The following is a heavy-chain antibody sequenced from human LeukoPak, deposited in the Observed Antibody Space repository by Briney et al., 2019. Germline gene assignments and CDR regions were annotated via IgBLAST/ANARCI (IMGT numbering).Heavy chain of an antibody. CDR1: GGSFSGYY. CDR2: INHSGST. CDR3: ARTGRFGTAYVDY. V-gene: IGHV4-34*01. Sequence: SETLSLTCAVYGGSFSGYYWSWIRQPPGKGLEWIGEINHSGSTNYNPSLKSRVTISVDTSKNQFSLKLSSVTAADAAVYYCARTGRFGTAYVDYWGQGTLVTVSS. D-gene: IGHD3-10*01. J-gene: IGHJ4*02.